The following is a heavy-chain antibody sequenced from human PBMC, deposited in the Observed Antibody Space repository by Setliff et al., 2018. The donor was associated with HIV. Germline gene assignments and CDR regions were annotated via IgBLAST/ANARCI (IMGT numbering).Heavy chain of an antibody. CDR3: ARDQITMVRGTLGAFDI. D-gene: IGHD3-10*01. CDR1: GYTFTTYG. Sequence: ASVKVSCKASGYTFTTYGITWVRQAPGQGLEWMGWISTYNGNTNYAQKFQGRVTMTTVTSTSTAYMELRSLRSDDTAVYYCARDQITMVRGTLGAFDIWGQGTMVTVSS. V-gene: IGHV1-18*01. J-gene: IGHJ3*02. CDR2: ISTYNGNT.